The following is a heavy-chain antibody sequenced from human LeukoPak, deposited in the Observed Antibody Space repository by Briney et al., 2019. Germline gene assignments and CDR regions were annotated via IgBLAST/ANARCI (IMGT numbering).Heavy chain of an antibody. D-gene: IGHD3-10*01. J-gene: IGHJ2*01. CDR3: ARPASRGVGRYFDL. CDR1: GSTFSNYA. CDR2: LSGSGDNT. V-gene: IGHV3-23*01. Sequence: GGSLRLSCAASGSTFSNYAISWVRQAPGKGLEWVSALSGSGDNTYYADSVKGRFTISRDNSKNTLYLQMNSLRAEDTALYYCARPASRGVGRYFDLWGRGSLVTVSS.